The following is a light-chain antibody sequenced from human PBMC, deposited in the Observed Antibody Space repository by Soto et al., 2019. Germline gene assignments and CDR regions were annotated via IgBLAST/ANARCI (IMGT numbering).Light chain of an antibody. V-gene: IGKV1-39*01. Sequence: DIQMTQSPSSRSASVGDRVTITCRASQTISFYLNWYQQKPGKAPKLLIYAASNLQSGVPSRFSASGSGTEFTLTLNSLQPEDFATYYCQQAYSTPWTFGQGTKVEIK. J-gene: IGKJ1*01. CDR1: QTISFY. CDR3: QQAYSTPWT. CDR2: AAS.